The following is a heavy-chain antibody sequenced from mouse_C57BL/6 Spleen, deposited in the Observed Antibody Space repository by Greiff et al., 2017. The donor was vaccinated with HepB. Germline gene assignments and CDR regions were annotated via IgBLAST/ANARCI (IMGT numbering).Heavy chain of an antibody. CDR1: GYTFTSYW. Sequence: QVQLQQSGAELVMPGASVKLSCKASGYTFTSYWMHWVKQRPGQGLEWIGEIDPSDSYTNYNQKFKGKSTLTVDKSSSTAYMQLSSLTSEDSAVYYCARGEYGNYPNYWGQGTSVTVSS. D-gene: IGHD2-10*02. CDR2: IDPSDSYT. CDR3: ARGEYGNYPNY. V-gene: IGHV1-69*01. J-gene: IGHJ4*01.